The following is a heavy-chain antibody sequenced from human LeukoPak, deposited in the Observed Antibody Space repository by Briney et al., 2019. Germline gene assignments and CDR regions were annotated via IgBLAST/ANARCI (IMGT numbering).Heavy chain of an antibody. D-gene: IGHD2-15*01. Sequence: GGSLRLSCAASGFTFSSYSMNWVRQAPGKGLEWVSSISSSSSYIYYADSVKGRFTISRDNAKNSLYLQMNSLRAVDTAVYYCARDGYCSGGSCYSDAFDIWGQGTMVTVSS. J-gene: IGHJ3*02. CDR1: GFTFSSYS. CDR2: ISSSSSYI. V-gene: IGHV3-21*01. CDR3: ARDGYCSGGSCYSDAFDI.